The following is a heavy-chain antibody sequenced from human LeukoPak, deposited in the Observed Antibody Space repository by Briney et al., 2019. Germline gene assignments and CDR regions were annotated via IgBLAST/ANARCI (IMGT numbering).Heavy chain of an antibody. J-gene: IGHJ4*02. CDR3: ASVYYYSSYYLFDY. D-gene: IGHD3-22*01. Sequence: GGSLRLSCAASGFTFNTYSMNWVRHAPGKGLEWVSSISISSSYIYYADSVKGRFTISRDNAKNSLYLHMNSLRAEDTAVYYCASVYYYSSYYLFDYWGQGTLVTVSS. CDR1: GFTFNTYS. V-gene: IGHV3-21*01. CDR2: ISISSSYI.